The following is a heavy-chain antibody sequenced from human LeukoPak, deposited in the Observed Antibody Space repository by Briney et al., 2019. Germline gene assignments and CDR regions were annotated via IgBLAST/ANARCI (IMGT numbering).Heavy chain of an antibody. CDR2: INHSGST. Sequence: SETLSLTCAVYGGSFSGYYWSWIRQPPGKGLEWIGEINHSGSTNYNPSLKSRVTISVDTSKNQFSLKLSSVTAADTAVYYCVSAFYDYIWGSYRFSPITYFDYWGQGTLVTVSS. V-gene: IGHV4-34*01. D-gene: IGHD3-16*02. CDR1: GGSFSGYY. CDR3: VSAFYDYIWGSYRFSPITYFDY. J-gene: IGHJ4*02.